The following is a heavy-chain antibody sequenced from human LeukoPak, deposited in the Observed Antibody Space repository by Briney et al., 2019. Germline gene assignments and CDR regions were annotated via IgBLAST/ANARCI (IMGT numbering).Heavy chain of an antibody. CDR2: INHSGST. Sequence: PSETLSLTCAVYGGSFSGYYWSWIRQPPEKGLEWIGEINHSGSTNYNPSLKSRVTISVDTSKNQFSLKLSSVTAADTAVYYCARGMYSSSPTTIFDYWGQGTLVTVSS. CDR3: ARGMYSSSPTTIFDY. D-gene: IGHD6-6*01. J-gene: IGHJ4*02. V-gene: IGHV4-34*01. CDR1: GGSFSGYY.